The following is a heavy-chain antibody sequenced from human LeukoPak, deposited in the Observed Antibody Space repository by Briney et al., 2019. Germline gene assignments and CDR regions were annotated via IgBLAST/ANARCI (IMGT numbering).Heavy chain of an antibody. CDR2: ISGGGRST. J-gene: IGHJ4*02. CDR3: ARERYFDY. V-gene: IGHV3-23*01. Sequence: GGSLRLSCAASGFSFNTCAMSWDRQAPGKGLEWVSTISGGGRSTDYADSVKGQFTISRDNSKNTLYLQMNSLRAEDTAVYYCARERYFDYWGQGTLVTVSS. CDR1: GFSFNTCA.